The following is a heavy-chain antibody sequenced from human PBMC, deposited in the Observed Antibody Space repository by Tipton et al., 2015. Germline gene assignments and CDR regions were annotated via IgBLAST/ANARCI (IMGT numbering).Heavy chain of an antibody. J-gene: IGHJ4*02. CDR2: MNPKSGNT. V-gene: IGHV1-8*01. CDR1: GYTLTSYD. Sequence: QSGAEVKEPGASVKVSCKASGYTLTSYDINWVRQATGQGLEWMGWMNPKSGNTGYAQKLQGRVTMTTDTSTSTAYMELRSLRSDDPAVYYCARSENYYGSGSPLDYWGQGTLVTVSS. CDR3: ARSENYYGSGSPLDY. D-gene: IGHD3-10*01.